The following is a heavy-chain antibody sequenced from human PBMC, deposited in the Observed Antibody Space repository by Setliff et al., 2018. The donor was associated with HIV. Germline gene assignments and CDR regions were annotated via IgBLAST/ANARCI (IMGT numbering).Heavy chain of an antibody. J-gene: IGHJ4*02. D-gene: IGHD1-26*01. Sequence: SETLSLTCAVYGGSFSGYSLSWIRQPPGKGLEWIGEINHTGSTNYNPSLKSRLTISRATSKNQFSLKLNSVTAADTAVYYCARLNSYSGSGNEAIDYWGQGTLVTVSS. CDR3: ARLNSYSGSGNEAIDY. CDR2: INHTGST. V-gene: IGHV4-34*01. CDR1: GGSFSGYS.